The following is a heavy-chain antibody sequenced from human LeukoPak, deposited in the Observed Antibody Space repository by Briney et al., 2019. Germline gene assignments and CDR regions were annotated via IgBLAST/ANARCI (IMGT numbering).Heavy chain of an antibody. CDR2: INPSGGST. D-gene: IGHD3-22*01. Sequence: ASVKVSCKASGYTFTSYYMHWVRQAPRQGLEWMGIINPSGGSTSYAQKFQGRVTMTRDTSTSTVYMELSSLRSEDTAVYYCARDPYYYHSSGYYHDWGQGTLVTVSS. V-gene: IGHV1-46*03. CDR3: ARDPYYYHSSGYYHD. J-gene: IGHJ4*02. CDR1: GYTFTSYY.